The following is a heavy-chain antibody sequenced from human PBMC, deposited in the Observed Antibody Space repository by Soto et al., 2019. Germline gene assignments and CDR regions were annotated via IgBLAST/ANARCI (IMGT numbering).Heavy chain of an antibody. Sequence: ASVKVSCKASGYTFTGHYIHWVRQAPEQGPEWMGEIGPESGATRYAQKFQGRVTMTRDMSITTVYKELNNLSPDDTAVYYCGRARTSQMLVFYWGQGTPVTVSS. D-gene: IGHD1-7*01. V-gene: IGHV1-2*02. CDR3: GRARTSQMLVFY. J-gene: IGHJ4*02. CDR2: IGPESGAT. CDR1: GYTFTGHY.